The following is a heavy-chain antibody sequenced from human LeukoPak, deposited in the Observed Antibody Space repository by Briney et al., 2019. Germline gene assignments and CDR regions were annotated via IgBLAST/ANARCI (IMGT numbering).Heavy chain of an antibody. CDR2: IYSGGST. CDR1: GFTVSSNY. V-gene: IGHV3-66*01. CDR3: YYGSGSYP. D-gene: IGHD3-10*01. Sequence: GGSLRRSCAASGFTVSSNYMSWVRQAPGKGLEWVSLIYSGGSTYYADSVKGRFTISRDNSKNTLYLQMNSLRVEDTAVYYCYYGSGSYPWGQGTLVTVSS. J-gene: IGHJ5*02.